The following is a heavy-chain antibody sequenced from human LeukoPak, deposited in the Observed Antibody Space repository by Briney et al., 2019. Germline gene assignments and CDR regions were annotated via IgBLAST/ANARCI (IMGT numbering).Heavy chain of an antibody. CDR1: GYTFTGYY. CDR3: ARGDWSVAGKEAFDY. D-gene: IGHD6-19*01. Sequence: GASVKVSCKASGYTFTGYYMHWVRQAPGQGLEWMGWINPNSGGTNYAQKFQGRVTMTRDTSISTAYMELSRLRSDDTAVYYCARGDWSVAGKEAFDYWGQGTLVTVSS. V-gene: IGHV1-2*02. CDR2: INPNSGGT. J-gene: IGHJ4*02.